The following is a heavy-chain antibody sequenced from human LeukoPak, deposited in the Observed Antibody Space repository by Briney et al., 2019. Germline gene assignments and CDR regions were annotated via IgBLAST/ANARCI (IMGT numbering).Heavy chain of an antibody. CDR2: INPNSGGT. CDR1: GYTFTDYY. V-gene: IGHV1-2*02. Sequence: GASVKVSCKASGYTFTDYYIHWVRQAPGQGLEWMGWINPNSGGTNYAQKFQGRVTMTRDTSITIAYMELSRLRSDDTAVYYCARVFDSSSYPTRAFDFWGQGTMVTVSS. J-gene: IGHJ3*01. CDR3: ARVFDSSSYPTRAFDF. D-gene: IGHD3-22*01.